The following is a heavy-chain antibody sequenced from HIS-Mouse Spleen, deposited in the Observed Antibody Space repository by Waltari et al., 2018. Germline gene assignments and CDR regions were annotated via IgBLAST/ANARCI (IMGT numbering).Heavy chain of an antibody. J-gene: IGHJ2*01. CDR3: AREIPYSSSWYDWYFDL. Sequence: QLQLQESGPGLVKPSETLSPTCTVSGGPIRTSSYYWRWIRQPPGKGLEWIGGIYYSGSTYYNPSLKSRVTISVDTSKNQFSLKLSSVTAADTAVYYCAREIPYSSSWYDWYFDLWGRGTLVTVSS. CDR1: GGPIRTSSYY. D-gene: IGHD6-13*01. CDR2: IYYSGST. V-gene: IGHV4-39*07.